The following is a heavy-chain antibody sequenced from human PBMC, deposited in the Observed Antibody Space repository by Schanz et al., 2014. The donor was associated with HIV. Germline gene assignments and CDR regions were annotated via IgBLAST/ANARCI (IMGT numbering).Heavy chain of an antibody. V-gene: IGHV1-8*01. CDR3: AREKMDTGGLDV. Sequence: QVQLVQSGAEVREPGASVKVSCKTSGYTFNTYDINWVRQAPGQGLEWLGWINPGSGNTGYAQKFQGSFIITRDTSTRPVYTYLSNLRFEDSAVYYCAREKMDTGGLDVWGQGTTVTVSS. CDR1: GYTFNTYD. CDR2: INPGSGNT. J-gene: IGHJ6*02.